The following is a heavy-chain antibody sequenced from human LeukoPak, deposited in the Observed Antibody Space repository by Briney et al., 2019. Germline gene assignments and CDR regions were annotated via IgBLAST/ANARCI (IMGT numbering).Heavy chain of an antibody. CDR2: IYYSGST. J-gene: IGHJ3*02. V-gene: IGHV4-59*11. Sequence: SETLSLTCTVSGGSITNHFWSWIRQSPGKGLEWIGYIYYSGSTRYNPSLKSRVTISVDTSKNQFSLKLSSVTAADTAVYYCACGYSYEVNAFDIWGQGTMVTVSS. D-gene: IGHD5-18*01. CDR3: ACGYSYEVNAFDI. CDR1: GGSITNHF.